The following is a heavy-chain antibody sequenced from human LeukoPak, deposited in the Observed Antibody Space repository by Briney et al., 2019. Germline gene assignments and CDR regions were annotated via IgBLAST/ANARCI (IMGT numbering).Heavy chain of an antibody. CDR2: IYHSGST. V-gene: IGHV4-38-2*01. CDR1: GYSISSGYY. Sequence: SETLSLTCAVSGYSISSGYYWGWIRQPPGKGLEWIGSIYHSGSTYYNPSLKSRVTISVDTSKNQFSLKLSSVTAADTAVYYCARLPYSNSWAYWYFDLWGRGTLVTVSS. CDR3: ARLPYSNSWAYWYFDL. J-gene: IGHJ2*01. D-gene: IGHD6-13*01.